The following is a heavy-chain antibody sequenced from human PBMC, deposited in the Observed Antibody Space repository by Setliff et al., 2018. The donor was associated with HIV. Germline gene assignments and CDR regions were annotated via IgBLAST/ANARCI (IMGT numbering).Heavy chain of an antibody. CDR3: ARVDTTMVQNWHFDL. Sequence: GGSLRLSCAASGFTISSYWMNWVRQAPGKGLEWVAVISYDGSDKYYADSVKGRFTISRDNSKNTLYLQMNSLRAEDTALYYCARVDTTMVQNWHFDLWGRGTLVTVSS. D-gene: IGHD5-18*01. CDR2: ISYDGSDK. V-gene: IGHV3-30*03. CDR1: GFTISSYW. J-gene: IGHJ2*01.